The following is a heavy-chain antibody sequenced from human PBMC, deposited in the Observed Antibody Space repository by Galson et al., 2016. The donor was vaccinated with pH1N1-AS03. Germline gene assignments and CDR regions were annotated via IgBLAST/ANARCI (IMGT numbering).Heavy chain of an antibody. J-gene: IGHJ4*02. CDR2: ISWNSGSI. D-gene: IGHD6-19*01. CDR1: GFTFDNYA. CDR3: ARWDGIAEAGAGFDF. V-gene: IGHV3-9*01. Sequence: SVRLSCAASGFTFDNYAIHWVRQAPGKGLEWVAGISWNSGSIGYADSVKGRFTISRDNAKNSLFLQMNSLRAEDTAFYYCARWDGIAEAGAGFDFWGQGTLVTVSS.